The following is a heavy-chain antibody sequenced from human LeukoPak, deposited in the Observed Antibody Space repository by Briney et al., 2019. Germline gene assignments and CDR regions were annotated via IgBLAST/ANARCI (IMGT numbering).Heavy chain of an antibody. J-gene: IGHJ4*02. V-gene: IGHV4-30-4*01. CDR1: GGSISSDNYY. CDR3: ARTHGDYAETHYFDY. D-gene: IGHD4-17*01. Sequence: SETLSFTCTVSGGSISSDNYYWSWIRQPPGKGLEWIGYIYYSGSTYYNPSLKSRVTISVDTSKNQFSLKLSSVTAADTAVYYCARTHGDYAETHYFDYWGQGTLVTVSS. CDR2: IYYSGST.